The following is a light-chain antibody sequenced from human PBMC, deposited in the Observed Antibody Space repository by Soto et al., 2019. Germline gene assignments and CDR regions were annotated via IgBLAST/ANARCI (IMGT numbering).Light chain of an antibody. J-gene: IGLJ3*02. Sequence: QSVLTQPPSASGTPGQRVTISCSGSSSNIGSNFVYWYQHLPGTAPKLLIYRNNQRPSGVPDRFSGSKSGTSASLAISGLRSEDEAAYYCAAWDDSLSGRVFGGGTKLTVL. CDR3: AAWDDSLSGRV. CDR1: SSNIGSNF. V-gene: IGLV1-47*01. CDR2: RNN.